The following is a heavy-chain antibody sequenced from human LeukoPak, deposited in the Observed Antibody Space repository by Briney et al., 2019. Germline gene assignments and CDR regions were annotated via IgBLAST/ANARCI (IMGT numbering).Heavy chain of an antibody. CDR2: ISGDGGST. D-gene: IGHD5-24*01. V-gene: IGHV3-43*02. CDR3: AQGDGYNPYFDY. CDR1: GFTFEDYA. J-gene: IGHJ4*02. Sequence: GGSLRLSXAASGFTFEDYAMHWVRQAPGKGLEWVSLISGDGGSTYYADSVKGRFTISRDNSKNSLYLQMNSLRTEDTALYYCAQGDGYNPYFDYWGQGTLVTVSS.